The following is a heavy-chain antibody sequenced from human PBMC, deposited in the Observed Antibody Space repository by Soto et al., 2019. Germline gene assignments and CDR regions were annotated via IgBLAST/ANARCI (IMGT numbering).Heavy chain of an antibody. J-gene: IGHJ4*02. V-gene: IGHV1-3*01. CDR3: ARAGRAPVYGDY. CDR2: INAGNGNT. CDR1: GYTFTSYA. D-gene: IGHD4-17*01. Sequence: ASVKVSCKASGYTFTSYAMHWVRQAPGQRLEWMGWINAGNGNTKYSQKFQGRVTMTRDTSTSTVYMELSSLRSEDTAVYYCARAGRAPVYGDYWGQGTLVTVSS.